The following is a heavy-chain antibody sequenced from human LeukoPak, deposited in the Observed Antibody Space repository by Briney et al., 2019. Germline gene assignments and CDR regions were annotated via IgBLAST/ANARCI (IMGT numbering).Heavy chain of an antibody. CDR1: GASISSYY. CDR3: ARDQSWTTGFDI. CDR2: IHYSGDT. J-gene: IGHJ3*02. Sequence: PSETLSLTCTVSGASISSYYWTWIRQPPGKGLEWIGYIHYSGDTKCNPSLKSRVTISVDTSKNQVSLQLNSMTPEDTAVYFCARDQSWTTGFDIWGQGTMVTVSS. V-gene: IGHV4-59*12. D-gene: IGHD2-8*02.